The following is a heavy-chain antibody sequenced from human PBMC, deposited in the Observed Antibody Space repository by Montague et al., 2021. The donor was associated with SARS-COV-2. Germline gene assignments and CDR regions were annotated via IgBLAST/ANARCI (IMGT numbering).Heavy chain of an antibody. CDR3: TRKFAS. CDR2: ISGSSSTK. J-gene: IGHJ4*02. CDR1: GFIFSSHN. Sequence: SLRLSCAASGFIFSSHNMNWVRQAPGKGLEWVSFISGSSSTKYYADSVKGRFTISRDNAKNSLYLQMNSLRDDGTAVYYCTRKFASWGQGTLVTVSS. V-gene: IGHV3-48*02.